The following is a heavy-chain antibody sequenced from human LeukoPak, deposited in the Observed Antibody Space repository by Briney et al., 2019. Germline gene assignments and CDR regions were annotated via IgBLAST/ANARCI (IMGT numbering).Heavy chain of an antibody. J-gene: IGHJ4*02. CDR2: INHSGST. V-gene: IGHV4-34*01. D-gene: IGHD3-10*01. CDR3: ARASRYYYGSGSYYRPPYFDY. Sequence: PSETLSLTCAVYGGSFSGYYWSWIRQPPGKGLEWIGGINHSGSTNYNPSLKSRVTISVDTSKNQFSLKLSSVTAADTAVYYCARASRYYYGSGSYYRPPYFDYWGQGTLVTVSS. CDR1: GGSFSGYY.